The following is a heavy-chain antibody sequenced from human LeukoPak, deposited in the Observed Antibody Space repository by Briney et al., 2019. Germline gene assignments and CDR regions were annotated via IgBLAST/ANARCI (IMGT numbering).Heavy chain of an antibody. CDR3: ARVDYYDSSGYSTYYFDY. CDR1: GFTFSSYW. V-gene: IGHV3-11*06. D-gene: IGHD3-22*01. J-gene: IGHJ4*02. CDR2: ISSSSSYT. Sequence: GGSLRLSCAASGFTFSSYWMHWIRQAPGRGLEWVSYISSSSSYTNYADSVKGRFTISRDNAKNSLYLQMNSLGAEDTAVYYCARVDYYDSSGYSTYYFDYWGQGTLVTVSS.